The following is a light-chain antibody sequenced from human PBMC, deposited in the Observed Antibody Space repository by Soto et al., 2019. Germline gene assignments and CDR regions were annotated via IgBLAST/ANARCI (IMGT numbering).Light chain of an antibody. CDR2: GAS. CDR3: QQNNKWPPVT. CDR1: QTISND. V-gene: IGKV3-15*01. Sequence: EVVMTQSPATVSVSPGEGVTLSCRASQTISNDLAWYQQKPGQAPRLLIYGASTRATGVPARFSGGGSGTEFTLTISSLQSEEFAFYYCQQNNKWPPVTFGVGTKVEIK. J-gene: IGKJ4*01.